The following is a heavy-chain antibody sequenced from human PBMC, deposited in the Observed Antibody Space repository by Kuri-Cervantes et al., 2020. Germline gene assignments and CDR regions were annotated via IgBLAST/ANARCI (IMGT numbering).Heavy chain of an antibody. Sequence: GGSLRLSCAASGFTFSDYYMSWIRQAPGKGLEWVANIKQDGSEKYYVDSVKGRFTISRDNAKNSLYLQMNSLRAEDTAVYYCARGFRSRRSWPLGYYYGMDVWGQGTTVTVSS. CDR1: GFTFSDYY. CDR2: IKQDGSEK. CDR3: ARGFRSRRSWPLGYYYGMDV. V-gene: IGHV3-7*01. D-gene: IGHD1-14*01. J-gene: IGHJ6*02.